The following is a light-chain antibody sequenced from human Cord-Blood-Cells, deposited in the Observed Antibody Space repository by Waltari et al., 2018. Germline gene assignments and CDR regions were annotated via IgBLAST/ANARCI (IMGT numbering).Light chain of an antibody. V-gene: IGLV2-14*01. CDR3: SSYTSSSTLV. CDR1: SSAVRGYNF. CDR2: EVS. J-gene: IGLJ2*01. Sequence: QSALTQPASVSGSPGQSSPISCPGTSSAVRGYNFFSWYQQHPGKAPKLMIYEVSNRPSGVSNRFSGSKSGNTASLTISGLQAEDEADYYCSSYTSSSTLVFGGGTKLTVL.